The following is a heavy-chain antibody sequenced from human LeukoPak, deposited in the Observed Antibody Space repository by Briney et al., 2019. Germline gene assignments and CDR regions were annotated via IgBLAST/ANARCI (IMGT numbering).Heavy chain of an antibody. J-gene: IGHJ4*02. Sequence: GGSLRLPCAASGFTFSNYWMSWVRQAPGKGLEWVANIKQDRSEKYYVDSVKGRFTISRDNAKNSLYLQMNSLRAEDTAVYYCARGQREFDYWGQGTLVTVSS. V-gene: IGHV3-7*04. CDR2: IKQDRSEK. CDR1: GFTFSNYW. CDR3: ARGQREFDY.